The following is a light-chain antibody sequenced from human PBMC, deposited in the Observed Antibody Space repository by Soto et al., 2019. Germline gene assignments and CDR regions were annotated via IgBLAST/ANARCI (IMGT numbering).Light chain of an antibody. J-gene: IGKJ2*01. Sequence: DIQLTQSPSFLSASVGDRVTITCRASQGISSYLVWYQQKPGKAPKLLIYAASTLHSGVPSRFSGSGSGTEFTLTISSLQPEDFATYYCQQVNSYPRTFGQGTKLQIK. CDR2: AAS. V-gene: IGKV1-9*01. CDR1: QGISSY. CDR3: QQVNSYPRT.